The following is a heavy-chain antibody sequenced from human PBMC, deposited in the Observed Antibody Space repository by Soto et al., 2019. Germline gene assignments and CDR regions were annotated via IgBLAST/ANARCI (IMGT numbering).Heavy chain of an antibody. CDR1: GYTFTSYA. Sequence: ASVKVSCKASGYTFTSYAMHWVRQAPGQRLEWMGWINSGIGDTEYSEKFQGRVTITRDTSASTAYMELSSLRSEDTAVYYCARDIMAAAPDYWGQGTLVTVSS. D-gene: IGHD6-13*01. CDR3: ARDIMAAAPDY. J-gene: IGHJ4*02. V-gene: IGHV1-3*01. CDR2: INSGIGDT.